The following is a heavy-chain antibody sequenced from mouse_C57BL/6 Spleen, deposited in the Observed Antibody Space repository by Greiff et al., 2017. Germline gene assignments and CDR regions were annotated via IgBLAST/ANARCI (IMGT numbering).Heavy chain of an antibody. CDR3: ARFDYDGDY. CDR1: GYTFTSYT. J-gene: IGHJ2*01. CDR2: INPSSGYT. Sequence: VKLMESGAELARPGASVKMSCKASGYTFTSYTMHWVKQRPGQGLEWIGYINPSSGYTKYNQKFKDKATLTADKSSSTAYMQLSSLTSEDSAVYYCARFDYDGDYWGQGTTLTVSS. V-gene: IGHV1-4*01. D-gene: IGHD2-4*01.